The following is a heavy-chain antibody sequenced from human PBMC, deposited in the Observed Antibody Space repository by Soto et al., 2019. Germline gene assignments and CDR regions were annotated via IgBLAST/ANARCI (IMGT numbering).Heavy chain of an antibody. CDR1: GFTFSDYY. CDR3: ARDGNSNYALGYYYYGMDV. CDR2: ISSSSSYT. V-gene: IGHV3-11*06. J-gene: IGHJ6*02. D-gene: IGHD4-4*01. Sequence: PGGSLRLSCAASGFTFSDYYISWSRQAPGKGLEWVSYISSSSSYTNYADSVKGRFTISRDNAKNSLYLQMNSLRAEDTAVYYCARDGNSNYALGYYYYGMDVWGQGTTVTVSS.